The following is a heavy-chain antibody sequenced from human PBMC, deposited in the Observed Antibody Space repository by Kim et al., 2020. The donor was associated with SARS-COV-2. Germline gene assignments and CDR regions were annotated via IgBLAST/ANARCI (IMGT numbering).Heavy chain of an antibody. J-gene: IGHJ6*02. CDR1: GFTFSSYS. CDR3: ARDHLRQYSGSYSNGYYYYGMDV. V-gene: IGHV3-48*04. Sequence: GGSLRLSCAASGFTFSSYSMNWVRQAPGKGLEWVSYISSSSSTIYYADSVKGRFTISRDNAKNSLYLQMNSLRAEDTAVYYCARDHLRQYSGSYSNGYYYYGMDVWGQGTTVTVSS. CDR2: ISSSSSTI. D-gene: IGHD1-26*01.